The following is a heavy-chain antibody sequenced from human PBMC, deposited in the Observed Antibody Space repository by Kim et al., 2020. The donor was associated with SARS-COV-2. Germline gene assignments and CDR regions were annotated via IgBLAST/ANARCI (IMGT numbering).Heavy chain of an antibody. CDR2: IYYSGST. J-gene: IGHJ3*02. D-gene: IGHD3-10*01. CDR3: ARHGVVLLWFGELSGAFDI. Sequence: SQTLSLTCTVSGGSISSYYWSWIRQPPGKGLEWIGYIYYSGSTNYNPSLKSRVTISVDTSKNQFSLKLSSVTAADTAVYYCARHGVVLLWFGELSGAFDIWGQGTMVTVSS. CDR1: GGSISSYY. V-gene: IGHV4-59*08.